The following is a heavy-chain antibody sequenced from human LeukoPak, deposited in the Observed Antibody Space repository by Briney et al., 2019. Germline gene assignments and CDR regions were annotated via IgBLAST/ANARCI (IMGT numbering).Heavy chain of an antibody. CDR3: AKDGGYGSGNYYPDY. J-gene: IGHJ4*02. CDR2: ISGGAGGA. D-gene: IGHD3-10*01. Sequence: LPGGSLRLSCAASGFTFTNYAMNWVRQSPGKGLEWVSSISGGAGGASYADSVKGRFTMSRDNSKNTLYLQMNSLRAEDTAVYYCAKDGGYGSGNYYPDYWGQGTLVTVSS. CDR1: GFTFTNYA. V-gene: IGHV3-23*01.